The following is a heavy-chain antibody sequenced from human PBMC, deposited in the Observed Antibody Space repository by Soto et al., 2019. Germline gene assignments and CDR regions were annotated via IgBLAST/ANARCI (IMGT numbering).Heavy chain of an antibody. D-gene: IGHD3-22*01. V-gene: IGHV5-10-1*01. CDR1: GYSFTSYW. Sequence: PGESLKISCKGSGYSFTSYWISWVRQMPGKGLEWMGRIDPSDSYTNYSPSFQGHVTISADKSISTAYLQWSSLKASDTAMYYCARHGTYYYDSSGSWGQGTLVTVSS. CDR3: ARHGTYYYDSSGS. J-gene: IGHJ4*02. CDR2: IDPSDSYT.